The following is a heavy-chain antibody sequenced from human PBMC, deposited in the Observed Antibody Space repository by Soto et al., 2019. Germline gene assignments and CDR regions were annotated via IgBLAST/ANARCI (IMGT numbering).Heavy chain of an antibody. J-gene: IGHJ6*02. Sequence: LSLTCTVSGGSIGSTSFYWGWIRQPPGKGLEWIGNIYYSGSTYYNPSLKSRVTISVDTSKNQFSLKLNSVTAADTAVYYCTKTSGSYGGYYYYALDVWGQGTTVTVSS. CDR3: TKTSGSYGGYYYYALDV. D-gene: IGHD1-26*01. V-gene: IGHV4-39*01. CDR1: GGSIGSTSFY. CDR2: IYYSGST.